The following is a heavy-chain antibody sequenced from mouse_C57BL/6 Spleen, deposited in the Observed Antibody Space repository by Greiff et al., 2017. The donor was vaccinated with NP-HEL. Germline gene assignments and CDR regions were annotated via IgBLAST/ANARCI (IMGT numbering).Heavy chain of an antibody. J-gene: IGHJ2*01. V-gene: IGHV5-4*01. Sequence: VQLKESGGGLVKPGGSLKLSCAASGFTFSSYAMSWVRQTPEKRLEWVATISDGGSYTYYPDNVKGRFTISRDNAKNNLYLQMSHLKSEDTAMYYCARDHYYSNYFDYWGQGTTLTVSS. D-gene: IGHD2-5*01. CDR1: GFTFSSYA. CDR2: ISDGGSYT. CDR3: ARDHYYSNYFDY.